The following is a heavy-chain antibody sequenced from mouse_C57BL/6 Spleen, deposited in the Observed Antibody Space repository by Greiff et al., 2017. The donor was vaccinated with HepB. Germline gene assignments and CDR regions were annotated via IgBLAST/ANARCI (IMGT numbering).Heavy chain of an antibody. CDR2: INPYNGDT. V-gene: IGHV1-20*01. J-gene: IGHJ3*01. Sequence: EVKLMESGPELVKPGDSVKISCKASGYSFTGYFMNWVMQSHGKSLEWIGRINPYNGDTFYNQKFKGKATLTVDKSSSTAHMELRSLTSEDSAVYYCARMDSNYGFAYWGQGTLVTVSA. CDR1: GYSFTGYF. CDR3: ARMDSNYGFAY. D-gene: IGHD2-5*01.